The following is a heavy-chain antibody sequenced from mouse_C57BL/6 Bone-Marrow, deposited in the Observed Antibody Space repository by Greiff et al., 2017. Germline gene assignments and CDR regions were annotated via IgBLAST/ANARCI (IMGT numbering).Heavy chain of an antibody. CDR3: GREGLWGDWDFDV. D-gene: IGHD1-1*02. V-gene: IGHV1-81*01. J-gene: IGHJ1*03. CDR2: IYPRSGNT. Sequence: VQLQQSGAELARPGASVKLSCKASGYTFTSYGISWVKQRTGQGLEWIGEIYPRSGNTYYNEKFKGKATLTADTSSSTAYMQLRSLTSEDSAVYFGGREGLWGDWDFDVWGTGTTVTVSS. CDR1: GYTFTSYG.